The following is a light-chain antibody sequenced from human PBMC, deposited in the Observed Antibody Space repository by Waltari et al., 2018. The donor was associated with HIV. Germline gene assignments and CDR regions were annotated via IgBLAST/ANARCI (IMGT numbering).Light chain of an antibody. J-gene: IGLJ2*01. CDR1: SSDVGDYNY. CDR2: GVN. V-gene: IGLV2-8*01. CDR3: SSYAGSNNVV. Sequence: QSALTQPPPAAGSPGQSLTISCPGTSSDVGDYNYVSWYQQHPGKAPQLMIYGVNKRPSGVPDRFSGSKSGNTASLTVSGLHAEDEAEYYCSSYAGSNNVVFGGGTKLTVL.